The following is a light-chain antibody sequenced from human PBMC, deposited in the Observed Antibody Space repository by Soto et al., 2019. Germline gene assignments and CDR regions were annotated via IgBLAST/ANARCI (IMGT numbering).Light chain of an antibody. CDR3: QHLNSYPPWT. Sequence: DIQLTQSPSFLSASVGDRVTITCRASQGIRNYLAWYQQKPGKAPKLLIYAASTLQSGGPSRLSGSGSGTEFIRTISILQPEDFATYYCQHLNSYPPWTFGQGTKVEIK. CDR1: QGIRNY. CDR2: AAS. J-gene: IGKJ1*01. V-gene: IGKV1-9*01.